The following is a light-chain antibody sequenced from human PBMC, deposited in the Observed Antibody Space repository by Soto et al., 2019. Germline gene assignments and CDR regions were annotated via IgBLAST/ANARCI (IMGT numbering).Light chain of an antibody. J-gene: IGKJ1*01. Sequence: DIQMTQSPSSLSASRGEIAPITCRPSQVISNYLDWYQQKPGKAPKLLIYGASIWESGVPSRFSGSGSGTDFTLTISSLQPEDFATYYCQQSYSTPPTFGQGTKVDIK. CDR1: QVISNY. CDR2: GAS. CDR3: QQSYSTPPT. V-gene: IGKV1-39*01.